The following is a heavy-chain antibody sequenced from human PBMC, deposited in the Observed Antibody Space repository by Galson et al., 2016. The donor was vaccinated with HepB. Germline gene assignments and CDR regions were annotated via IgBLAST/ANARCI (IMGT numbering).Heavy chain of an antibody. D-gene: IGHD3-10*01. J-gene: IGHJ2*01. Sequence: SETLSLTCAVYGGSFSGYYWTWIRQPPGKGLEWIGEINDSGSTNYNPSLKSRVTISADPSKNHFSLTLSSVTAADTAVYYCARGYYAYSKWYFDLWGRGTLVTVSS. V-gene: IGHV4-34*01. CDR3: ARGYYAYSKWYFDL. CDR1: GGSFSGYY. CDR2: INDSGST.